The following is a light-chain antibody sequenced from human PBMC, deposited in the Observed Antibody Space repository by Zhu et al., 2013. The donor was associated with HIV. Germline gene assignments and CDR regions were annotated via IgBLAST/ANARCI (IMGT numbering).Light chain of an antibody. CDR3: MQSRQSPFT. V-gene: IGKV2-28*01. J-gene: IGKJ3*01. Sequence: VVMTQSPLSLSVTPGEPASISCTSSQSLLSTNGYNYLDWYLQKPGQSPQLLIYLGSNRASGVPDRFSGSGSGTAFTLKISRVEAEDVGVYYCMQSRQSPFTFGPGTKVEVK. CDR2: LGS. CDR1: QSLLSTNGYNY.